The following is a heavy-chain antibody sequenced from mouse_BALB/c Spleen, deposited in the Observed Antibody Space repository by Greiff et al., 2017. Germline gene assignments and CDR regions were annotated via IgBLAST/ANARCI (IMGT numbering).Heavy chain of an antibody. D-gene: IGHD2-10*01. V-gene: IGHV5-17*02. J-gene: IGHJ3*01. CDR2: ISSGSSTI. Sequence: EVKLVESGGGLVQPGGSRKLSCAASGFTFSSFGMHWVRQAPEKGLEWVAYISSGSSTIYYADTVKGRFTISRDNPKNTLFLQMTSLRSEDTAMYYCARPSYYGNAWFAYWGQGTLVTVSA. CDR1: GFTFSSFG. CDR3: ARPSYYGNAWFAY.